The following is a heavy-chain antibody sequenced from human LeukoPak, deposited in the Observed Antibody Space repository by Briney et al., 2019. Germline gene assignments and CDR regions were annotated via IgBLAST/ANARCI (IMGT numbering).Heavy chain of an antibody. D-gene: IGHD2-2*01. Sequence: SVKVSCKASGGTFSSYAISWGRQAPGQGLEWMGGIIPIFGTANYAQKFQGRVTITTDESTSTAYMELSSLRSEDTAVYYCAREVHRIQLLGWFDPWGQGTLVTVSS. CDR1: GGTFSSYA. V-gene: IGHV1-69*05. J-gene: IGHJ5*02. CDR3: AREVHRIQLLGWFDP. CDR2: IIPIFGTA.